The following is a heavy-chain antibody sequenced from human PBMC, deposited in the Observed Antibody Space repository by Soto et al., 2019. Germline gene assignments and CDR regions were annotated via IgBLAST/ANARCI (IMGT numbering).Heavy chain of an antibody. V-gene: IGHV3-7*05. D-gene: IGHD3-10*01. J-gene: IGHJ6*02. CDR2: IKQDGSEK. CDR3: ARVRQARWFGELYGMDV. Sequence: GGSLRLSCAASGFTFSSYWMSWVRQAPGKGLEWVANIKQDGSEKYYVDSVKGRFTISRDNAKNSLYLQMNSLRAEDTAVYYCARVRQARWFGELYGMDVWGQGTTVTVSS. CDR1: GFTFSSYW.